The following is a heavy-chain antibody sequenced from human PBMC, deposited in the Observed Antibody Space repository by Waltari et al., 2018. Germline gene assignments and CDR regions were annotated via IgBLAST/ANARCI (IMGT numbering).Heavy chain of an antibody. CDR1: GYTFTGYY. CDR2: INPNRGGT. J-gene: IGHJ2*01. Sequence: QVQLVQSGAEVKKPGASVKVSCKASGYTFTGYYMHWVRQAPGQGLEWMGWINPNRGGTNYAQKFQGRVTMTRDTSISTAYMELSRLRSDDTAVYYCARANTVTTKRYFDLWGRGTLVTVSS. CDR3: ARANTVTTKRYFDL. V-gene: IGHV1-2*02. D-gene: IGHD4-4*01.